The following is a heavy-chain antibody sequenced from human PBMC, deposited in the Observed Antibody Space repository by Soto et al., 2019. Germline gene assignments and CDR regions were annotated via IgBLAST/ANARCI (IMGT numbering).Heavy chain of an antibody. CDR3: ARDPGKDGAIYY. V-gene: IGHV3-33*01. J-gene: IGHJ4*02. CDR1: GFTFSNFG. CDR2: IWHDGKNK. Sequence: QVQVVESGGGVVQPGTSLRLSCAASGFTFSNFGMHWVRQAPGKGLEWVAVIWHDGKNKYYADSVEGRFTISRDNSKNTLNLQMNSLRAEDTSVYSCARDPGKDGAIYYWGQGTLVIVSS. D-gene: IGHD3-10*01.